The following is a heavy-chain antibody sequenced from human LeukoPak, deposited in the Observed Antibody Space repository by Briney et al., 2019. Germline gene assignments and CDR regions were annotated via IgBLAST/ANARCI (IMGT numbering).Heavy chain of an antibody. J-gene: IGHJ6*03. CDR2: ISAYNGNT. CDR1: GYTFINHG. D-gene: IGHD2-2*01. CDR3: ASPSIPLGYCSSTSCYYYMDV. Sequence: ASVKVSCKASGYTFINHGISWVRQAPGQGLEWMGWISAYNGNTNYAQKLQGRVTMTTDTSTSTAYMELRSLRSDDTAVYYCASPSIPLGYCSSTSCYYYMDVWGKGTTVTVSS. V-gene: IGHV1-18*01.